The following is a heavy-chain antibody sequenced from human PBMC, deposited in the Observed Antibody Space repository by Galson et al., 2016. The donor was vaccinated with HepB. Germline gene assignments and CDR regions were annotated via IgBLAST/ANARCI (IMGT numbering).Heavy chain of an antibody. CDR1: GVSVNSGPYY. Sequence: TLSLTCTVSGVSVNSGPYYWSWVRQHPGGGLEWIGYIHYTGGAYYNPSLKSRVSMSVDTSRNQFSLRLTSCTGADTALYYCARDVGTAADRYFDSWGLGTLVTVSS. V-gene: IGHV4-31*03. CDR2: IHYTGGA. J-gene: IGHJ4*02. CDR3: ARDVGTAADRYFDS. D-gene: IGHD6-13*01.